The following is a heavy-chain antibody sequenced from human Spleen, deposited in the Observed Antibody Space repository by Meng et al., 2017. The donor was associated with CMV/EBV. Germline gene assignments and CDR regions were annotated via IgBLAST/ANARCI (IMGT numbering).Heavy chain of an antibody. J-gene: IGHJ4*02. V-gene: IGHV5-51*01. CDR1: GYSFTNYW. Sequence: SCQGSGYSFTNYWIEWVRQMPGKGLEWTGIIYPGDSETRYCASFQSQVTTSADKSINTAYLQWSTLKASDTAMYYCAGQSYDSSGYYSGLDYWGQGTLVTVSS. CDR3: AGQSYDSSGYYSGLDY. D-gene: IGHD3-22*01. CDR2: IYPGDSET.